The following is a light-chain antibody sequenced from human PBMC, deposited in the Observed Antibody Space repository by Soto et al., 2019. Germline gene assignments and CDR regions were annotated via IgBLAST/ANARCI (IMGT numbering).Light chain of an antibody. CDR2: GAS. J-gene: IGKJ1*01. Sequence: IVMNQSPATLSVCPGERDTLSCRASQNVISNLAWYQQKPGQAPRLLIYGASTRATGIPDRFSGSGSGTDFTLTISSLEPEDFAVYYCQQRSNWPRTFGQGTKVDIK. V-gene: IGKV3-11*01. CDR1: QNVISN. CDR3: QQRSNWPRT.